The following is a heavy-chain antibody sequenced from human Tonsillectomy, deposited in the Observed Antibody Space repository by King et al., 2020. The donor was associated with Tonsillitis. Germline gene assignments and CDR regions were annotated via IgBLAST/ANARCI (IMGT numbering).Heavy chain of an antibody. CDR3: AREFLGAGDY. D-gene: IGHD3-16*01. CDR2: ISPVGTYI. V-gene: IGHV3-74*01. J-gene: IGHJ4*02. Sequence: VQLVESGGGLIQPGGSLRLSCAASGFAFSTYWMFWVRQGPGKGLEWVSRISPVGTYIRYADSAMGRFTISRDNAQNTLFLKLSSLRAEDTAVYFCAREFLGAGDYWGQGTQVIVSS. CDR1: GFAFSTYW.